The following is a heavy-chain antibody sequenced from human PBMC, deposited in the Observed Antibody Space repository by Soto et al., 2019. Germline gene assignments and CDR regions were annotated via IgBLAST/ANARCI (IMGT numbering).Heavy chain of an antibody. J-gene: IGHJ5*02. CDR2: ISGSGGST. CDR3: AKDKFGEYRVTNNWFDP. D-gene: IGHD3-10*01. Sequence: EVQLLESGGGLVQPGGSLRLSCAASGFTFSSYAMSWVRQAPGKGLEWVSAISGSGGSTYYADSVKGRFTISRDNSKNTMYLQMNSLRAEDTAVYYCAKDKFGEYRVTNNWFDPWGQGTLVTVSS. V-gene: IGHV3-23*01. CDR1: GFTFSSYA.